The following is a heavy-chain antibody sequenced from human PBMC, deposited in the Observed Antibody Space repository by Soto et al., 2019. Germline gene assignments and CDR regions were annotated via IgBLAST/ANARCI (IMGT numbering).Heavy chain of an antibody. Sequence: GGSLRLSCEASGFALSPYWMSWVRQAPGSGLEWVASINQGGSVKHYVDSVRGRFTISRDNAKNSLFLQMNSLSAEDTAVYFCARLTEAVTTFVYWGQGTPVTVSS. J-gene: IGHJ4*02. CDR3: ARLTEAVTTFVY. V-gene: IGHV3-7*03. CDR1: GFALSPYW. D-gene: IGHD1-1*01. CDR2: INQGGSVK.